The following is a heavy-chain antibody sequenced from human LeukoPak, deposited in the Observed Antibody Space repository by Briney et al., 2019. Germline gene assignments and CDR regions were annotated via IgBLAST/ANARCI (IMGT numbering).Heavy chain of an antibody. Sequence: ASMKVSCKASGGTFSSNAISWVRQAPGQGLEWMGRIIPILGIANYAQKFQGRVTITADKSTSTAYMELSSLRSEDTAVYYCARGIAADGMDVWGQGTTVTVSS. CDR3: ARGIAADGMDV. J-gene: IGHJ6*02. V-gene: IGHV1-69*04. CDR2: IIPILGIA. D-gene: IGHD6-6*01. CDR1: GGTFSSNA.